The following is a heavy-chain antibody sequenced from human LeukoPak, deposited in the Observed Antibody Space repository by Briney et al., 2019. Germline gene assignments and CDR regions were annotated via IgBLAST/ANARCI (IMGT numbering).Heavy chain of an antibody. Sequence: SETLSLTCTVSGGSISSYHWSWIRQPAGKGLEWIGSIYYSGSTYYNPSLKSRVTISVDTSKNQFSLKLSSVTAADTAVYYCARQGYSSGWYGGLGYYYYGMDVWGQGTTVTVSS. CDR1: GGSISSYH. V-gene: IGHV4-59*05. D-gene: IGHD6-19*01. J-gene: IGHJ6*02. CDR3: ARQGYSSGWYGGLGYYYYGMDV. CDR2: IYYSGST.